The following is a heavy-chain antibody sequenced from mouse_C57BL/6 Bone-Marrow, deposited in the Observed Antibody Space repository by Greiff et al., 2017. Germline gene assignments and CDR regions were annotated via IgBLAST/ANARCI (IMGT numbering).Heavy chain of an antibody. CDR3: ASPGGREAMDY. J-gene: IGHJ4*01. Sequence: PIQGLEWSGNTDPSDSETHYNQKFKDKVTLTVVKSSSTAYTRLTSRTSEDSAVYYCASPGGREAMDYWGQGTSVTVSS. D-gene: IGHD3-3*01. V-gene: IGHV1-52*01. CDR2: TDPSDSET.